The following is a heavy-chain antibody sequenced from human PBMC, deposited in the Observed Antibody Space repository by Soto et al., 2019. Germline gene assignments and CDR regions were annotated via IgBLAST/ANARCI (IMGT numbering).Heavy chain of an antibody. J-gene: IGHJ4*02. D-gene: IGHD1-26*01. CDR3: AKGGSWDLDY. V-gene: IGHV3-7*01. Sequence: EVQLVESGGGLVQPGGSLRLSCAASGFTFKNYWMSWLRQAPGKGLEWAANIKEDGSETYYVDSVKGRFTISRDNAKNSLDLQMNSLRAEDTAVYYCAKGGSWDLDYWGQGALVTVSS. CDR1: GFTFKNYW. CDR2: IKEDGSET.